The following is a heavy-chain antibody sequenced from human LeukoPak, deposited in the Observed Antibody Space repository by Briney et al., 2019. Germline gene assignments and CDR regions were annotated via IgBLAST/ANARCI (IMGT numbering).Heavy chain of an antibody. CDR2: LIRSGGST. J-gene: IGHJ5*02. D-gene: IGHD2-15*01. CDR1: GFTFSNYG. Sequence: GGSLRLSCAASGFTFSNYGMSWVRQAPGKGLEWVSALIRSGGSTYYADSVKGRLTISRDNSKNTLYLQMTSLRAEDTAVYYCAKGCTCSGGSCYDWFDPWGQGTLVTVSS. V-gene: IGHV3-23*01. CDR3: AKGCTCSGGSCYDWFDP.